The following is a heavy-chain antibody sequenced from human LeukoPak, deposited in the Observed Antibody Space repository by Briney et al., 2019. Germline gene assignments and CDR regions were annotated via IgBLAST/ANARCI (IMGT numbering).Heavy chain of an antibody. CDR2: INHGGST. D-gene: IGHD3-10*01. J-gene: IGHJ4*02. Sequence: SETLSLTCAVYGGSFSGYYWSWIRQPPGKGLEWIGEINHGGSTNYNPSLKSRVTISVDTSKNQFSLKLSSVTAADTAVYYCAGGPMARGVIRYPSGDYWGQGTLVTVSS. CDR1: GGSFSGYY. V-gene: IGHV4-34*01. CDR3: AGGPMARGVIRYPSGDY.